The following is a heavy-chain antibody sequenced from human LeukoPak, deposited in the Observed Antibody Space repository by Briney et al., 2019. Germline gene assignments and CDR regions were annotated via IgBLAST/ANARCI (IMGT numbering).Heavy chain of an antibody. CDR3: ANSRQWLATGNFDY. V-gene: IGHV3-23*01. CDR1: GFTFSSYA. CDR2: ISGSGGST. D-gene: IGHD6-19*01. J-gene: IGHJ4*02. Sequence: PGGSLRLSCAASGFTFSSYAMSWVRQAPGKGLEWVSAISGSGGSTYYADSVKGRFTISRDNSKNTLYLQMNSLRTEDTAVYYCANSRQWLATGNFDYWGQGTLVTVSS.